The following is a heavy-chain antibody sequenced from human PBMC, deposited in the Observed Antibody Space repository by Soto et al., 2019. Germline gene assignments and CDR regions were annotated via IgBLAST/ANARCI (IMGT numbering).Heavy chain of an antibody. CDR2: MNPNSGNT. Sequence: QVQLVQSGAEVKKPGASVKVSCKASGYTFTSYDINWVRQATGQGLEWMGWMNPNSGNTGYAQKFQGRVTMTRNTSIRTAYMALSSLRSEDTAVYYCARGKSWDALVPAAYNYYYYYGMDVWGQGTTVTVSS. CDR1: GYTFTSYD. CDR3: ARGKSWDALVPAAYNYYYYYGMDV. D-gene: IGHD2-2*01. J-gene: IGHJ6*02. V-gene: IGHV1-8*01.